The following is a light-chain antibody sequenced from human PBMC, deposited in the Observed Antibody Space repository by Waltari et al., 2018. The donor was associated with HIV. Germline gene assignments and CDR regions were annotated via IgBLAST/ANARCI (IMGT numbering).Light chain of an antibody. Sequence: QSALTQPASVSGSPGQSITISCTGTSSDVGGYNYVSWYQQHPGKAPKLMIYDVSKRSAGVSNRFSGSKSGNTASLTISGLQAEDEADYYCSSYTSSSTPWFGGGTKLTVL. J-gene: IGLJ3*02. CDR1: SSDVGGYNY. CDR2: DVS. V-gene: IGLV2-14*01. CDR3: SSYTSSSTPW.